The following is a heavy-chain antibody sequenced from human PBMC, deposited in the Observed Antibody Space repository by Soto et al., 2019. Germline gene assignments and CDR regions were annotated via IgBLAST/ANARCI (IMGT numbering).Heavy chain of an antibody. CDR2: INPDNGDT. V-gene: IGHV1-18*01. D-gene: IGHD3-10*02. CDR3: ARGVRVSAYLDYYMDV. J-gene: IGHJ6*03. Sequence: QVQLVQSGAEVKKPGASLKVSCKASGYTFSNFGVSWVRQAPGQGLEWIGWINPDNGDTNYAQKFQGRATMTTDTFTSTAYMEVRGLRSDDTAVYYCARGVRVSAYLDYYMDVWGKGTTVTVSS. CDR1: GYTFSNFG.